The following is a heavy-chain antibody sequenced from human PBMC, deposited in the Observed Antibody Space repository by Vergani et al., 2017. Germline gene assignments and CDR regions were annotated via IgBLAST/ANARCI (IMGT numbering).Heavy chain of an antibody. Sequence: EVQLVESGGGLVQPGGSLRLSCAASGFTFSSYAMSWVRQARGKGLEWVSTISGSGDNTYYADSVKGRFTISRDNAKNSLYLQMNSLRAEDTAVYYCARASWGEQQLPEDWGQGTLVTVSS. D-gene: IGHD6-13*01. CDR3: ARASWGEQQLPED. J-gene: IGHJ4*02. CDR1: GFTFSSYA. V-gene: IGHV3-23*04. CDR2: ISGSGDNT.